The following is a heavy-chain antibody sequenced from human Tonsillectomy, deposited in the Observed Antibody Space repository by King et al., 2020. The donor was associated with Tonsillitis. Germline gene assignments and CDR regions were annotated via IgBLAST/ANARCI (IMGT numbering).Heavy chain of an antibody. D-gene: IGHD3-16*01. CDR3: VKDKNYDSYYYYGMDV. Sequence: VQLQESGGGLVQPGRSLRLSCAASGFTFDDYAMHWVRQGPGKGLEWVSGISWNSGSIGYADSVKGRFTISRDNAKNSLYLQMNSLRAEDTALYYCVKDKNYDSYYYYGMDVWGQGTTVTVSS. V-gene: IGHV3-9*01. CDR1: GFTFDDYA. CDR2: ISWNSGSI. J-gene: IGHJ6*02.